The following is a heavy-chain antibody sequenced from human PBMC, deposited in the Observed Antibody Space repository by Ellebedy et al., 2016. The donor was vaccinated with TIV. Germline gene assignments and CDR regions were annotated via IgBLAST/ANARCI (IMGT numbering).Heavy chain of an antibody. CDR3: ARDRSSGYPGSFDI. CDR1: GGSVRNYY. J-gene: IGHJ3*02. CDR2: IFYSGTT. V-gene: IGHV4-59*02. Sequence: SETLSLTXSVSGGSVRNYYWGWIRESPGRGLEWLGSIFYSGTTDYNDSLNGRVTISVDTSRNQFSLKLTSVIAADTAIYYCARDRSSGYPGSFDIWGQGTRVTVSS. D-gene: IGHD3-22*01.